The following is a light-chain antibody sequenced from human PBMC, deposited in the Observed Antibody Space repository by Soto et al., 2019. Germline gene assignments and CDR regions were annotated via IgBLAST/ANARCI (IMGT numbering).Light chain of an antibody. Sequence: EIVLTQSPATLSLSPGERATLSCRASQSVSNYLAWYQQKPGQTPRLLIYDASNRATGIPARFSGSGSGTDFTLTISSLEPEDFAVYYCPQRSSWPPFTFGPGTKVDF. J-gene: IGKJ3*01. CDR2: DAS. CDR1: QSVSNY. CDR3: PQRSSWPPFT. V-gene: IGKV3-11*01.